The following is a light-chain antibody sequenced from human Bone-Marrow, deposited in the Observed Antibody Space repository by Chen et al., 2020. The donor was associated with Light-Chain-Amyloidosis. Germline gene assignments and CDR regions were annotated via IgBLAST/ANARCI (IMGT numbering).Light chain of an antibody. CDR3: QVWDRSSDRPV. CDR2: DDS. V-gene: IGLV3-21*02. CDR1: NIGSTR. J-gene: IGLJ3*02. Sequence: SYVLTQPSSVSVAPGQTATLACGVNNIGSTRLHWYQQTPGQAPLLVVYDDSDRPSGIPERLSGSNSGNTATLPISRVEAGDEADYYCQVWDRSSDRPVFGGGTKLTVL.